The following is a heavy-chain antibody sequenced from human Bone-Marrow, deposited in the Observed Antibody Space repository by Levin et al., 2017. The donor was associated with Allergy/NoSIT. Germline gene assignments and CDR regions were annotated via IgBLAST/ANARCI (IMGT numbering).Heavy chain of an antibody. D-gene: IGHD2-2*01. CDR2: MSASGSMT. J-gene: IGHJ4*02. CDR3: DRGNCSTTNCYSGAPEY. CDR1: GFTFKNYV. V-gene: IGHV3-48*03. Sequence: GGSLRLSCVGSGFTFKNYVLNWVRQVPGKGLEWLSYMSASGSMTYSDSVKGRFTISRDNGKNSLYLQMNSLRAEDTAVYYCDRGNCSTTNCYSGAPEYWGQGTLVTVSS.